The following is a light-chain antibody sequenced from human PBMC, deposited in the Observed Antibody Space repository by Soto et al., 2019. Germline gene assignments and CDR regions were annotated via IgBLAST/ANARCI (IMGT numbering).Light chain of an antibody. Sequence: ASVEDVVVIDLRASKSIDRWLAWYQQRPGKAPKILIYHASSLETGVPSRFSGRGSGTYVILTICRHQSDDFVTYYGQHCTTDGTFGQGTKVDI. CDR2: HAS. CDR1: KSIDRW. V-gene: IGKV1-5*01. J-gene: IGKJ1*01. CDR3: QHCTTDGT.